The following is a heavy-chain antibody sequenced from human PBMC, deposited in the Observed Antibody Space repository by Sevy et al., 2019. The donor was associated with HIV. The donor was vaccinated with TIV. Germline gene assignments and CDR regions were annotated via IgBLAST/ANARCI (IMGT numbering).Heavy chain of an antibody. CDR2: INSDGSST. CDR3: ARAVSRRYYYDSSGYYYYYYYGMDV. V-gene: IGHV3-74*01. D-gene: IGHD3-22*01. J-gene: IGHJ6*02. CDR1: GFTFSSYW. Sequence: GGSLRLCCAASGFTFSSYWMHWVRQAPGKGLVWVSRINSDGSSTSYADSVKGRFTISRDNAKNTLYLQMNSLRAEDTAVYYCARAVSRRYYYDSSGYYYYYYYGMDVWGQRTTVTVSS.